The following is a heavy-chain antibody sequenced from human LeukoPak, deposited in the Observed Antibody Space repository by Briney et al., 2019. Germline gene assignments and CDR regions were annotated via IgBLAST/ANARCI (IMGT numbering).Heavy chain of an antibody. J-gene: IGHJ4*02. CDR2: ISYDGSNK. CDR1: GFTFSSYA. CDR3: ASGGMYSSGWYG. D-gene: IGHD6-19*01. V-gene: IGHV3-30-3*01. Sequence: GGSLRLSCAAPGFTFSSYAMHWVRQAPGKGLEWVAVISYDGSNKYYADSVKGRFTISRDNSKNTLYLQMNSLRAEDTAVYYCASGGMYSSGWYGWGQGTLVTVSS.